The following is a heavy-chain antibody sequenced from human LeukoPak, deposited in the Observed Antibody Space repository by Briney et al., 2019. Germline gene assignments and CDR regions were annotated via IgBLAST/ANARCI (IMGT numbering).Heavy chain of an antibody. CDR1: GFTFRHLA. J-gene: IGHJ5*02. CDR3: AKGRRVGIAAPIDA. Sequence: GGSLRLSCAATGFTFRHLAMSWVRQAPGKGLEWVSVISGSGTNTYYAESVKGRFTISRDNSKNALYLQMHGLRDEDTALYYCAKGRRVGIAAPIDAWGQGTQVTVSS. D-gene: IGHD6-13*01. CDR2: ISGSGTNT. V-gene: IGHV3-23*01.